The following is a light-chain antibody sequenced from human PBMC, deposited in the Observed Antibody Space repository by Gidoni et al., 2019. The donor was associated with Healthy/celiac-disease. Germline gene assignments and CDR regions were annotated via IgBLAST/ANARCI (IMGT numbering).Light chain of an antibody. V-gene: IGKV1-9*01. CDR1: QGISSY. CDR2: AAS. Sequence: DIQLTQSPSFLSASVGDRVTLTCRASQGISSYLAWYQQKPGKAPKLLIYAASTLQSGVPSRFSGSGSGTEFTLTISSLQPEDFATYYWQQLNSYLLFGGGTKVEIK. CDR3: QQLNSYLL. J-gene: IGKJ4*01.